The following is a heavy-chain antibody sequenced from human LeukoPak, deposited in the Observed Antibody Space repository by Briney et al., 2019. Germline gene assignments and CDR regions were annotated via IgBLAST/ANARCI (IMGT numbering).Heavy chain of an antibody. J-gene: IGHJ4*02. CDR1: GGSFSDYF. V-gene: IGHV4-34*01. D-gene: IGHD3-22*01. Sequence: NPSETLSLTCAVYGGSFSDYFWSWLRQPPGKGLEWIGEISHSGSTTYNPSLRSRVTMSGDTSKKQFSLKLSSVTAADTAVYYCVTYYYGSSAPKRNYWGQGILVTVSS. CDR3: VTYYYGSSAPKRNY. CDR2: ISHSGST.